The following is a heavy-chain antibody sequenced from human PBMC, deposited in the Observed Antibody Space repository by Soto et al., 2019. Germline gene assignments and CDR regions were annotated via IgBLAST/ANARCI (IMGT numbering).Heavy chain of an antibody. D-gene: IGHD4-17*01. V-gene: IGHV4-30-2*01. Sequence: SETLSLTCAVSGGSISSGGYSWSWIRQPPGKGLEWIGYIYHSGSTYYNPSLRSRVTISVDRSKNQFSLKLSSVTAADTAVYYCARGVTTVTTIDYWGQGTLVTVSS. J-gene: IGHJ4*02. CDR3: ARGVTTVTTIDY. CDR1: GGSISSGGYS. CDR2: IYHSGST.